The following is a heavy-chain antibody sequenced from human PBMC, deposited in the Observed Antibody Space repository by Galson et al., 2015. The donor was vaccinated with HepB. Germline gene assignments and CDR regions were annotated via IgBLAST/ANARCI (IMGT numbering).Heavy chain of an antibody. J-gene: IGHJ4*02. CDR3: ARRGGSRLTATFDL. D-gene: IGHD2-15*01. Sequence: ETLSLTCAVSGGSFSGLYWTWIRQSPDKGLEWIGEIKHIGGTNYNPSLKSRATLSVDTSWKQFSLKVRSLNAADTAVYYCARRGGSRLTATFDLWGQGVVVTVSS. V-gene: IGHV4-34*01. CDR2: IKHIGGT. CDR1: GGSFSGLY.